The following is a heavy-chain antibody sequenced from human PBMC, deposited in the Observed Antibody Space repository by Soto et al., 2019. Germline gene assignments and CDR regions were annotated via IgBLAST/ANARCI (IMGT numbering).Heavy chain of an antibody. CDR1: GGSLSGYY. J-gene: IGHJ4*02. Sequence: PSETLSLTCAVYGGSLSGYYWSWIRQPPGKGLEWIGEINHSGSTNYNPSLKSRVTISVDTSKNQFSLKLSSVTAADTAVYYCARSSGSSGWYWGDRRGYYFDYWGQGTLVTVSS. D-gene: IGHD6-19*01. CDR3: ARSSGSSGWYWGDRRGYYFDY. CDR2: INHSGST. V-gene: IGHV4-34*01.